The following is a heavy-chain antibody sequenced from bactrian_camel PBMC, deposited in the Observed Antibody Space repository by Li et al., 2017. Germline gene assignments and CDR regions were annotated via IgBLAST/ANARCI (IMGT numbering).Heavy chain of an antibody. V-gene: IGHV3S53*01. Sequence: HVQLVESGGGSVQAGESLKLSCAASGYSPLCMGWYRQHPDKEREEVAAIDSNGKTTYRDSVKGRFTISQDSAKNTLYLQMDSLKPEDTAMYYCAADSWARCASNWARPENPEFRYRGQGTQVTVS. J-gene: IGHJ6*01. CDR2: IDSNGKT. CDR1: GYSPLC. D-gene: IGHD1*01. CDR3: AADSWARCASNWARPENPEFRY.